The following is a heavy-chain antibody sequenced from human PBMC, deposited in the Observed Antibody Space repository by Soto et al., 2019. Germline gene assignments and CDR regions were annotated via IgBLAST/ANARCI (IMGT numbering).Heavy chain of an antibody. CDR1: GGSISSYY. V-gene: IGHV4-59*01. J-gene: IGHJ6*02. CDR2: IYYSGST. D-gene: IGHD3-3*01. CDR3: ARVITFFGLFTPPNYYYVMDF. Sequence: SETLSLTCTVSGGSISSYYWSWIRQPPGKGLEWIGYIYYSGSTNYNPSLKSRVTISVDTSKNQFSLKLSSVTAADTAVYYCARVITFFGLFTPPNYYYVMDFGGQGTTVTVSS.